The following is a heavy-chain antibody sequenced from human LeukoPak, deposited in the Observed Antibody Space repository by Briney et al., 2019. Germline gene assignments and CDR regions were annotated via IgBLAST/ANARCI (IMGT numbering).Heavy chain of an antibody. CDR2: IYYSGST. CDR3: ARLRYCSSTSCPGLDY. J-gene: IGHJ4*02. D-gene: IGHD2-2*01. CDR1: GGSISSYY. V-gene: IGHV4-59*01. Sequence: PSETLSLTCTVSGGSISSYYWSWIRQPPGKGLEWIGYIYYSGSTNYNPSLKSRVTISVDTSKSQFSLKLSSVTAADTAVYYCARLRYCSSTSCPGLDYWGQGTLVTVSS.